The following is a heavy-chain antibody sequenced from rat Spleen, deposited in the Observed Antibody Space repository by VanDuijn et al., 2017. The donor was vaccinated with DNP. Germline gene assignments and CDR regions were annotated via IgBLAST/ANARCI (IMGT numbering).Heavy chain of an antibody. CDR1: GFSLINYH. CDR3: ARHYTY. D-gene: IGHD1-2*01. CDR2: IQSGGNT. V-gene: IGHV2-27*01. J-gene: IGHJ2*01. Sequence: QVQLKESGPGLVQPSQTLSLTCTVSGFSLINYHVNWVRQPPGKGLEWMGRIQSGGNTDYNSALKSRLSISRDTSKSQVFLKMNSVQTEDTAIYFCARHYTYWGQGVMVTVSS.